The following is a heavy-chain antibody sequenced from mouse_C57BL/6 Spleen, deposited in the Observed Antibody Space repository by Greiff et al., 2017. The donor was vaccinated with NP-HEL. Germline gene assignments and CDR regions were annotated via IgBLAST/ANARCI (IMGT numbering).Heavy chain of an antibody. D-gene: IGHD1-1*01. V-gene: IGHV5-6*02. CDR2: ISSGGSYT. CDR1: GFTFSSYG. Sequence: DVKLVESGGDLVKPGGSLKLSCAASGFTFSSYGMSWVRQTPDKRLEWVATISSGGSYTYYPDSVKGRFTISRDNAKNTLYLQMSSLKSEDTAMYYSARHEDTTVVAPFAYWGQGTLVTVSA. J-gene: IGHJ3*01. CDR3: ARHEDTTVVAPFAY.